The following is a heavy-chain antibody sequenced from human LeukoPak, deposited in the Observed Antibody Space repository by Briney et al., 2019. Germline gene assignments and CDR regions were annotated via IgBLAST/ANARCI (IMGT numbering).Heavy chain of an antibody. Sequence: GASVKVSCKASGGTFSSYAISWVRQAPGQGLEWMGGIIPIFGTANYAQKFQGRVTITADESTSTAYMELSSLRSEDTAVYYCARGTEVTHRYYYYYYMDVWGKGTTVTVSS. J-gene: IGHJ6*03. CDR3: ARGTEVTHRYYYYYYMDV. CDR1: GGTFSSYA. CDR2: IIPIFGTA. V-gene: IGHV1-69*01. D-gene: IGHD4-11*01.